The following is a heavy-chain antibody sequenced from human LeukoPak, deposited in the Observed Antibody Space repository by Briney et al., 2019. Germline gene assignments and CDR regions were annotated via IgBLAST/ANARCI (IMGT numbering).Heavy chain of an antibody. J-gene: IGHJ3*02. V-gene: IGHV1-69*04. CDR3: ARAGAVAGTYDAFDI. CDR1: GGTFSSYA. CDR2: IIPILGIA. Sequence: SVKVSCKASGGTFSSYAISWVRQAPGQGLEWMGRIIPILGIANYAQKFQGRVTITADKSMSTAYMELSSLRSEDTAVYCCARAGAVAGTYDAFDIWGQGTMVTVSS. D-gene: IGHD6-19*01.